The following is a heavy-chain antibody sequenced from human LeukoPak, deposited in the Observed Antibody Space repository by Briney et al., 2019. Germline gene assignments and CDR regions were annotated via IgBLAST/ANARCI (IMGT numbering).Heavy chain of an antibody. V-gene: IGHV1-69*06. CDR2: IIPIFGTA. D-gene: IGHD6-19*01. J-gene: IGHJ1*01. Sequence: SVKVSCKASGGTFSSYAISWVRQAPGKGLEWMGGIIPIFGTANYAQKFQGRVTITADKSTSTAYMELSSLRSEDTAVYYCARDGDLDIAVAGTGLFQHWGQGTLVTVSS. CDR1: GGTFSSYA. CDR3: ARDGDLDIAVAGTGLFQH.